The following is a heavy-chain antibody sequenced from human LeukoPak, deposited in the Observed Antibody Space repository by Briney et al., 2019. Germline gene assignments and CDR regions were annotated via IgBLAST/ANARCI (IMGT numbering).Heavy chain of an antibody. CDR1: GGSISSSNYY. J-gene: IGHJ4*02. CDR3: TRRPVVGAALRTYYFDY. D-gene: IGHD1-26*01. V-gene: IGHV4-39*01. CDR2: IYDGGTT. Sequence: PSATLSLTCTVSGGSISSSNYYWGCLRQPQGKELEWIVTIYDGGTTYYNPYLKSRDTISVDTSRHQFSLKLSSVTAADTAVYYCTRRPVVGAALRTYYFDYWGQGALVTVSS.